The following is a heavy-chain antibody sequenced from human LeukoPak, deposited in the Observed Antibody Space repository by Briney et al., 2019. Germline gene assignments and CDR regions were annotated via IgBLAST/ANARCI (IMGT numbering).Heavy chain of an antibody. Sequence: PGGSLRLSCAASGFTFSSYSMNWVRQAPGQGLEWVSYISSSSSTIYYSDSVKGRFTISRDNAKNSLYLQMNSLRAEDTAVYYCARDRAQPDVDVVPGMDVWGQGTTVTVSS. CDR2: ISSSSSTI. J-gene: IGHJ6*02. CDR3: ARDRAQPDVDVVPGMDV. CDR1: GFTFSSYS. D-gene: IGHD2-2*01. V-gene: IGHV3-48*04.